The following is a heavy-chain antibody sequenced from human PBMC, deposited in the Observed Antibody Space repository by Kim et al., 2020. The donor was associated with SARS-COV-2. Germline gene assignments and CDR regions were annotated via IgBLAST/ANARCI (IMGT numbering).Heavy chain of an antibody. J-gene: IGHJ4*02. CDR2: K. V-gene: IGHV3-30*07. CDR3: ARDFTADYFDY. Sequence: KYSADSVNGRLIVSRDNSKTTLYLQMNSLKAEDTAVYYCARDFTADYFDYWGQGTLVTVSS. D-gene: IGHD2-21*02.